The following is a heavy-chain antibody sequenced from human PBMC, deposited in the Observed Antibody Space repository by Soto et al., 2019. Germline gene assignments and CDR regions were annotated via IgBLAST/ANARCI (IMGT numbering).Heavy chain of an antibody. CDR3: ARERNFDNSRDFDY. V-gene: IGHV3-30-3*01. Sequence: GGSLRLACAASGFTFSSYAMHWVRQAPGKGLEWVAVISYDGSNKYYADSVKGRFTISRDNSKNTLYLQMNSLRAEDTAVYYCARERNFDNSRDFDYWGQGTPVTVSS. D-gene: IGHD3-22*01. CDR2: ISYDGSNK. CDR1: GFTFSSYA. J-gene: IGHJ4*02.